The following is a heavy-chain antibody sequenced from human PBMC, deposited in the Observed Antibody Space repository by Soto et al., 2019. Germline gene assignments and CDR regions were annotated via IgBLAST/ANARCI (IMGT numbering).Heavy chain of an antibody. CDR1: GFTFNNYG. D-gene: IGHD6-13*01. V-gene: IGHV3-30*18. CDR2: ISSHGSNK. J-gene: IGHJ3*01. Sequence: QVQLVESGGGVVQPGTSLRLSCAASGFTFNNYGMHWVRQAPGTGLEWVAAISSHGSNKYYANSVKGRLTISRDNSKNTLYLQMHCLRAEDTAVYYCAKDQGIAASHGIDWGQGTMVTVSS. CDR3: AKDQGIAASHGID.